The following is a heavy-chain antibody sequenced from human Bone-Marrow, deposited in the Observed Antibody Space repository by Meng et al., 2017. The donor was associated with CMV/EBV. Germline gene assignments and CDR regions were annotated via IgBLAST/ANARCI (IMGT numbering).Heavy chain of an antibody. CDR2: ISSSGSTI. CDR1: GFTFSDYY. J-gene: IGHJ4*02. D-gene: IGHD5-24*01. V-gene: IGHV3-11*04. CDR3: AREGVEMATIAQPYFDY. Sequence: GGSLRLSCAASGFTFSDYYMSWIRQAPGKGLEWVSYISSSGSTIYYADSVKGRFTISRDNAKNSLYLQMSSLRAEDTAVYYCAREGVEMATIAQPYFDYWAQGTLVTVSS.